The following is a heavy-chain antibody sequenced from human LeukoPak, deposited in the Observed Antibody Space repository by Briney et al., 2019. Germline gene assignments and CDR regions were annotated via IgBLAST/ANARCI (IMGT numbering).Heavy chain of an antibody. Sequence: PSETLSLTCTVSGDSISGYYWSWIRQPPEKGLEWIGSIYYSGSTYYNPSLKSRVTISVDTSKNQFSLKLSSVTAADTAVYYCARHYGPVSGYVVYWGQGTLVTVSS. V-gene: IGHV4-39*01. CDR3: ARHYGPVSGYVVY. J-gene: IGHJ4*02. CDR2: IYYSGST. D-gene: IGHD5-12*01. CDR1: GDSISGYY.